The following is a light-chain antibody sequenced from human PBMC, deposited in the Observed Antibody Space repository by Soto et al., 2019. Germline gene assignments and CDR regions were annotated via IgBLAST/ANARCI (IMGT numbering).Light chain of an antibody. CDR3: HSYDSGLSGYV. V-gene: IGLV1-40*01. CDR2: ANS. Sequence: QSVLTQPPSVSGAPGQRVTISCTGSSSNIGAGNDVNWYQQLPGTAPKLLIYANSNRPSGVPDRVSGSKSGTTASLAITGLQPLYEADYYYHSYDSGLSGYVFGTGTKLTVL. J-gene: IGLJ1*01. CDR1: SSNIGAGND.